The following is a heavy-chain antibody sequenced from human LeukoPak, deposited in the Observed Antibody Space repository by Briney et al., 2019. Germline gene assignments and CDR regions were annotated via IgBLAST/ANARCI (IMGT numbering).Heavy chain of an antibody. V-gene: IGHV4-34*01. D-gene: IGHD2-15*01. CDR2: INHSGNT. CDR1: GGSFSGYY. Sequence: SETLSLTCAVYGGSFSGYYWSWSRQPPGKGLEWIGEINHSGNTNYNPSLKSRVTISVDTSKNQFSLKLSSVTAADTAVYYCASLRVDSNWFDPWGQGTLVTVSS. CDR3: ASLRVDSNWFDP. J-gene: IGHJ5*02.